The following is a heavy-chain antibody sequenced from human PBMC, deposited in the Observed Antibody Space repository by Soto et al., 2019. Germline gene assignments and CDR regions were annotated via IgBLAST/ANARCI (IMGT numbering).Heavy chain of an antibody. Sequence: ASVKVSCKASGYTFTSYGISWVRQAPGQGLEWMGWISAYNGNTNYAQKLQGRVTMTTDTSTSTAYMELRSLRSDDTAVYYCARDHCSSTSCYTVVDYWGKGTLVTVSS. J-gene: IGHJ4*02. V-gene: IGHV1-18*04. CDR1: GYTFTSYG. D-gene: IGHD2-2*02. CDR2: ISAYNGNT. CDR3: ARDHCSSTSCYTVVDY.